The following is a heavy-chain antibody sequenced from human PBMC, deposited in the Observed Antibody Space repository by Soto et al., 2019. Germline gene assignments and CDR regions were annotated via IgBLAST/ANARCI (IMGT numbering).Heavy chain of an antibody. Sequence: SGPTLVNPTQTLTLTCTVSGFSLTTRGMTLGWIRQPPGKAPEWLALSTQYSPSLQSRLTFTEDTSKNQVVLTMTNMDPVDTATYYCTLRQDTSRDPIYWGQGIMVTVSS. D-gene: IGHD6-13*01. CDR3: TLRQDTSRDPIY. CDR2: ST. V-gene: IGHV2-5*01. J-gene: IGHJ4*02. CDR1: GFSLTTRGMT.